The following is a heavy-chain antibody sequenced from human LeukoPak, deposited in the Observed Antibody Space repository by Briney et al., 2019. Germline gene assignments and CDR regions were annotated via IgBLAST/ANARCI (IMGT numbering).Heavy chain of an antibody. Sequence: GGSLRLSCAASGFTFSSYSMMWVRQAPGKGLEWASYISSSSTTIHYADSVKGRFTISRDNSKNTLYLQMNSLRAEDTAVYYCAKGNNYYDSSGYSYFDYWGQGTLVTVSS. CDR1: GFTFSSYS. V-gene: IGHV3-48*01. CDR3: AKGNNYYDSSGYSYFDY. D-gene: IGHD3-22*01. CDR2: ISSSSTTI. J-gene: IGHJ4*02.